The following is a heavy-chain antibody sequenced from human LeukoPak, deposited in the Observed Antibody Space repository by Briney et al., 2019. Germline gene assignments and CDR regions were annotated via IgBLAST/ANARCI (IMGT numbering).Heavy chain of an antibody. CDR3: ARAGLQSRYFDY. V-gene: IGHV4-39*07. CDR2: IYYSGST. CDR1: GGSISSYY. Sequence: PSETLSLTCTVSGGSISSYYWSWIRQPPGKGLEWIGSIYYSGSTYYNPSLKSRVTISVDTSKNQFSLKLSSVTAADTAVYYCARAGLQSRYFDYWGQGTLVTVSS. J-gene: IGHJ4*02. D-gene: IGHD5-24*01.